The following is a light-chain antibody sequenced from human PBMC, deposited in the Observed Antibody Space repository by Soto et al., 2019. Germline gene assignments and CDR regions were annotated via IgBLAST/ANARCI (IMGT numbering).Light chain of an antibody. J-gene: IGKJ1*01. CDR2: GAS. CDR3: QHYNNWPPWT. V-gene: IGKV3-15*01. CDR1: QSVSSN. Sequence: IVMTQSPATLSVSPGERATLSCRASQSVSSNLAWYQQKPGQAPRLLIYGASTRATGIPARFSGSGSATEFTLTISSLQSEDFAVYFCQHYNNWPPWTVGQGTKVDIK.